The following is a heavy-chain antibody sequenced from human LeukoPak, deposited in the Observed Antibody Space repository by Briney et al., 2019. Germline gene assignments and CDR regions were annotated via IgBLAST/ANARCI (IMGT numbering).Heavy chain of an antibody. CDR2: IYYSGST. CDR3: ARFSAMADQRFDY. Sequence: SETLSLTCTVSGGSISSGDYYWSWICQPPGKGLEWIGYIYYSGSTYYNPSLKSRVTISVDTSKNQFSLKLSSVTAADTAVYYCARFSAMADQRFDYWGQGTLVTVSS. V-gene: IGHV4-30-4*08. D-gene: IGHD5-18*01. CDR1: GGSISSGDYY. J-gene: IGHJ4*02.